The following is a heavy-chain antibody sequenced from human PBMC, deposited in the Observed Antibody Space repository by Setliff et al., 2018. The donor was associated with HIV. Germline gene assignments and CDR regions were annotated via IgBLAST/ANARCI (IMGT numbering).Heavy chain of an antibody. Sequence: GGSLRLSCVASGFTLDDYVMHWVRQAPGKGLEWVSGISWSSGSIDSADSVKGRFTISRDNAKNSLYLQMNSLRPEDTALYYCAKDMSTDWYTVSGFDLWGQGTLVTVSS. CDR3: AKDMSTDWYTVSGFDL. J-gene: IGHJ5*02. CDR1: GFTLDDYV. V-gene: IGHV3-9*01. CDR2: ISWSSGSI. D-gene: IGHD3-9*01.